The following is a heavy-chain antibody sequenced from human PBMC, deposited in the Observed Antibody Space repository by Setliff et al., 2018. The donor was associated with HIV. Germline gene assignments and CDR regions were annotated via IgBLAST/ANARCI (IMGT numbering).Heavy chain of an antibody. CDR3: ARSVDFGGSWIQDYYYMDV. D-gene: IGHD6-13*01. CDR2: IYYSGST. CDR1: GGSISSSSYY. J-gene: IGHJ6*03. Sequence: SETLSLTCTVSGGSISSSSYYWGWIRQPPGKGLEWIGSIYYSGSTYYNPSLKSRVTISVDTSQNQFSLKLNSVTAADTAVYFCARSVDFGGSWIQDYYYMDVWGKGTTVTVSS. V-gene: IGHV4-39*07.